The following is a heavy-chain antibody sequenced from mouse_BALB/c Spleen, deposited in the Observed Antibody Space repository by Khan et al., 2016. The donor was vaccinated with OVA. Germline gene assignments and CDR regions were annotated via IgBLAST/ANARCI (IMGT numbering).Heavy chain of an antibody. Sequence: EVELVESGGDLVKPGGSLKLSCAASGFTFSSYGMSWVRQTPDKRLEWVATISSGGSYNYYPDSVKGRFTISRDHAKNTLYLQMSSLKSEDTAMYYCARLYAMDYWGQGTSGTVSS. CDR3: ARLYAMDY. CDR2: ISSGGSYN. J-gene: IGHJ4*01. V-gene: IGHV5-6*01. CDR1: GFTFSSYG.